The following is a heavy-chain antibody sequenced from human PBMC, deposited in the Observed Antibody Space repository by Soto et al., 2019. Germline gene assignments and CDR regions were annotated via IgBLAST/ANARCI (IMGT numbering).Heavy chain of an antibody. V-gene: IGHV4-34*01. CDR2: INHSGST. D-gene: IGHD3-10*01. J-gene: IGHJ6*03. CDR3: ARSPRGPSLARFYMDV. Sequence: QVQLQQWGAGLLKPSETLSLTCAVYGGSFSGYYWSWIRQPPGKGLEWIGEINHSGSTNYNPSLQSRVTISVDTSQNQFSLKLSSVTAADTAVYYFARSPRGPSLARFYMDVWGKGTTVTVSS. CDR1: GGSFSGYY.